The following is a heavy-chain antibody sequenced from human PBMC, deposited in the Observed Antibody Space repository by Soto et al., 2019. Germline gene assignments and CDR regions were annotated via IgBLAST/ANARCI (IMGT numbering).Heavy chain of an antibody. D-gene: IGHD3-16*01. CDR3: AKDPYAEQEWYSEL. V-gene: IGHV3-30*18. CDR2: ISYDGSHK. J-gene: IGHJ2*01. Sequence: QVQLVESGGGVVQPGRSLRLSCAASGFTFSSYGMHWVRQAPGKGLEWVAVISYDGSHKYYADSVKGRFTISRDNAKNTVYLEMNRLRAEDTVVYYCAKDPYAEQEWYSELRVRGPLVTVSS. CDR1: GFTFSSYG.